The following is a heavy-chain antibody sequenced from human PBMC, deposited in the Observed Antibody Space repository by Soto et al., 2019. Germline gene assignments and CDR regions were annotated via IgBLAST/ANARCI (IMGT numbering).Heavy chain of an antibody. CDR3: ARMYNWNDLGYYYYYMDV. CDR2: ISAYNGNT. V-gene: IGHV1-18*01. CDR1: GYTFTSYG. D-gene: IGHD1-1*01. J-gene: IGHJ6*03. Sequence: ASVKVSCKASGYTFTSYGISWVRQAPGQGLEWMGWISAYNGNTNNAQKLQGRVTMTTDTSTSTAYMEQRSLRSDDTAGDYCARMYNWNDLGYYYYYMDVWGKGTTVTVSS.